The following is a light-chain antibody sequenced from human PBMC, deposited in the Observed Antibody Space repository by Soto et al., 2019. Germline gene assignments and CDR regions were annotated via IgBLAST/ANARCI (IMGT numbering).Light chain of an antibody. V-gene: IGKV1-5*01. J-gene: IGKJ4*01. CDR2: DAS. CDR3: QPSNSLPLT. Sequence: IQLTQSPSSLSASVGERVTIACRASQSISSWLAWYQQNPGKAPKLLIYDASSLESGVPSRFSGSGSGTDFTLTINSLQPEDSATYYCQPSNSLPLTFGGGTKVDIK. CDR1: QSISSW.